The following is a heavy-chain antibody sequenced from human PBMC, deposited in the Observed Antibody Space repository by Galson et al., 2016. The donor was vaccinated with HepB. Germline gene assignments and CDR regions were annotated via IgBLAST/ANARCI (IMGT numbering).Heavy chain of an antibody. D-gene: IGHD2-15*01. CDR1: GYTFTKYL. CDR3: ARYRGYSSAYLDY. Sequence: SVKVSCKASGYTFTKYLIGWVRQAPGQGLEWMGWIAPYNGNTNYAQRIQGRVTMTTDTSTRIAYMELRSLRTDDTVVYYCARYRGYSSAYLDYWGQGTLVTVSS. CDR2: IAPYNGNT. J-gene: IGHJ4*02. V-gene: IGHV1-18*01.